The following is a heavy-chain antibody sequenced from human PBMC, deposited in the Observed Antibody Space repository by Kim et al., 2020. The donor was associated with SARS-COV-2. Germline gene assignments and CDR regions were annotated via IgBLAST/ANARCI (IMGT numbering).Heavy chain of an antibody. Sequence: YATAYAASVKGRFTISRDDSKNTAYLQMNSLKTEDTAVYYCTRPTTDFDYWGQGTLVTVSS. D-gene: IGHD4-17*01. CDR3: TRPTTDFDY. CDR2: YAT. V-gene: IGHV3-73*01. J-gene: IGHJ4*02.